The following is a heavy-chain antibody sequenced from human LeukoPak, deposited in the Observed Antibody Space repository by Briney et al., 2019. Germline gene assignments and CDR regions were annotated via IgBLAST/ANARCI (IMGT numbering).Heavy chain of an antibody. CDR2: IYPGDSDT. V-gene: IGHV5-51*01. CDR1: GYSFTSYW. J-gene: IGHJ6*04. Sequence: GESLKISCRGSGYSFTSYWIGWVRPMPGKGLEWMGIIYPGDSDTRYSPSFQGQVTISADKSISTAYLQWSSLKASDTAMYYCARGREYYYGSGSPTDYGMDVWGKGTTVTVSS. CDR3: ARGREYYYGSGSPTDYGMDV. D-gene: IGHD3-10*01.